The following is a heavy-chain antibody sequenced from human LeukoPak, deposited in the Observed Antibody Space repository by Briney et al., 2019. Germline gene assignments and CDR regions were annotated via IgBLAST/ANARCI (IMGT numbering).Heavy chain of an antibody. CDR2: IKSDGSST. CDR1: GFTFSIYW. J-gene: IGHJ6*03. V-gene: IGHV3-74*01. CDR3: AKDLNRGLLGYYMDV. Sequence: GGSLRLSCAASGFTFSIYWMHWVRQAPGKGLVWVSRIKSDGSSTSYADSVKGRFTISRDNSKNTLYLQMNSLRAEDTAVYYCAKDLNRGLLGYYMDVWGKGTTVTISS. D-gene: IGHD3-10*01.